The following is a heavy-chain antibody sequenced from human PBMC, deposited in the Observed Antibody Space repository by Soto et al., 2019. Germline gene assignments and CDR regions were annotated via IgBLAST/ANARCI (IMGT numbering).Heavy chain of an antibody. V-gene: IGHV1-8*02. CDR2: INPNSGNT. J-gene: IGHJ3*02. Sequence: GASVKVSCKASGYTFTGYYMHWVRQAPGQGLEWMGWINPNSGNTGYAQKFQGRVTMTRNTSISTAYMELSSLRSEDTAVYYCARRLLGYCSSTSCYAFDIWGQGTMVTVSS. CDR3: ARRLLGYCSSTSCYAFDI. CDR1: GYTFTGYY. D-gene: IGHD2-2*01.